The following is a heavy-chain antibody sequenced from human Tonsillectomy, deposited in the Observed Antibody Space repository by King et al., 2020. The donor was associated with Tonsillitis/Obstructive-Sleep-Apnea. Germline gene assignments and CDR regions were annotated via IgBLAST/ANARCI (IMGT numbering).Heavy chain of an antibody. D-gene: IGHD3-10*02. V-gene: IGHV3-30*18. Sequence: VQLVESGGGVVQPGRSLRLSCAASGFTFSSYGMHWVRQAPGKGLEWVAVISYDGNNKYYADSVKGRFTISRDNSKNTLYLQMNNLRAEDTAVYFCANDVPTPHYSSGMAVWGPGTTVPVSS. J-gene: IGHJ6*02. CDR3: ANDVPTPHYSSGMAV. CDR1: GFTFSSYG. CDR2: ISYDGNNK.